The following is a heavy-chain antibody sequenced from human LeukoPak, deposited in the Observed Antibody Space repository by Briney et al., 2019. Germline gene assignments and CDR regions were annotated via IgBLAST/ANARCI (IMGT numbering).Heavy chain of an antibody. D-gene: IGHD3/OR15-3a*01. V-gene: IGHV1-69*13. CDR1: RGTFGGYG. Sequence: GASVKVSCKASRGTFGGYGISWVRLAPEQGLEWMGGTIPIFDSPNYAQKFLGRLSITADESTGTAYMELSSLKSDVTAMYYCARWGHSTLDYYFDYWGQGTLVTVSS. CDR2: TIPIFDSP. J-gene: IGHJ4*02. CDR3: ARWGHSTLDYYFDY.